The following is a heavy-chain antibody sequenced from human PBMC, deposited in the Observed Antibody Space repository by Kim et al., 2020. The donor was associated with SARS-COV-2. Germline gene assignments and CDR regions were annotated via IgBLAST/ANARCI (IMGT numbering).Heavy chain of an antibody. V-gene: IGHV1-18*04. CDR2: ISAYNGNT. J-gene: IGHJ6*02. Sequence: ASVKVSCKASGYTFTSYGISWVRQAPGQGLEWMGWISAYNGNTNYAQKLQGRVTMTTDTSTSTAYMELRSLRSDDTAVYYCATYGSGSYYTWEHYYYYYGMDVWGQGTMVTVSS. CDR1: GYTFTSYG. D-gene: IGHD3-10*01. CDR3: ATYGSGSYYTWEHYYYYYGMDV.